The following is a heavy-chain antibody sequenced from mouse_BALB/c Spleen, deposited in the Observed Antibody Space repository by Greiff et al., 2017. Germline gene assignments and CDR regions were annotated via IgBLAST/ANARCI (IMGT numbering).Heavy chain of an antibody. CDR1: GYTFTDYH. CDR3: ASYYGSSFAY. D-gene: IGHD1-1*01. V-gene: IGHV1S29*02. J-gene: IGHJ3*01. CDR2: IYPYNGGT. Sequence: EVHLVESGPELVKPGASVKISCKASGYTFTDYHMHWVKQSHGKSLEWIGYIYPYNGGTGYNQKFKSKATLTVDNSSSTAYMELRSLTSEDSAVYYCASYYGSSFAYWGQGTLVTVSA.